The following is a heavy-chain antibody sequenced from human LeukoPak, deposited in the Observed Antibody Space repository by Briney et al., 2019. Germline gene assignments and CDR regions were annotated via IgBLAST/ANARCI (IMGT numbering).Heavy chain of an antibody. CDR2: INPSGGST. V-gene: IGHV1-46*01. J-gene: IGHJ6*02. D-gene: IGHD3-3*01. CDR3: ARDDFWSGYQSYGMDV. CDR1: ADTFTSYY. Sequence: ASVKVSCKASADTFTSYYMHWVRQAPGQGLEWMGIINPSGGSTSYAQKFQGRVTMTRDTSTSTVYMELSSLRSEDTAVYYCARDDFWSGYQSYGMDVWGQGTTVTVSS.